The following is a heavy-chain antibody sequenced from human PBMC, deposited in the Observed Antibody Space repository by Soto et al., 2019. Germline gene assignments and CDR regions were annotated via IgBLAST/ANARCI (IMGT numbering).Heavy chain of an antibody. CDR2: ISTYNGDT. V-gene: IGHV1-18*01. CDR1: GYSFTTYG. Sequence: ASVKVSCKASGYSFTTYGVTWVRQAPGQGLEWMGWISTYNGDTRVAQQHQGRVTLTTDTSTNAAHMELRSLRSDDTAIYYCARTEGRSTRGDYWGQGTLVTVS. CDR3: ARTEGRSTRGDY. J-gene: IGHJ4*02. D-gene: IGHD2-8*01.